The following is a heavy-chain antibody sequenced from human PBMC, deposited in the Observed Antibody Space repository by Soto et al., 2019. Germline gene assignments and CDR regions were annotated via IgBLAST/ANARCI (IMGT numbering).Heavy chain of an antibody. CDR3: TRDPGAYSSTWSFYFDS. D-gene: IGHD6-13*01. Sequence: GGSLRLSCAASGFTFSRVWMHWVRQAPGKGLVWVSRINTDGSSTTYADSVKGRFTISRANAKNTLYLQMDSLRAEDTGVYYCTRDPGAYSSTWSFYFDSWGQGT. V-gene: IGHV3-74*01. CDR1: GFTFSRVW. CDR2: INTDGSST. J-gene: IGHJ4*02.